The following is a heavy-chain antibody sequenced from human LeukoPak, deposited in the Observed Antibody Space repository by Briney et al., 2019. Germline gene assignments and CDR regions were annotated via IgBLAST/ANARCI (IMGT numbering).Heavy chain of an antibody. D-gene: IGHD4-23*01. CDR2: IKQDGSEK. Sequence: GGSLRLSCAASGFTFSSYWMSWVRQAPGKGLEWVANIKQDGSEKYYVDSVKGRFTISRDNAENSLYLQMNSLRAEDTAVYYCARDQDYGGNLFDYWGQGTLVTVSS. J-gene: IGHJ4*02. V-gene: IGHV3-7*01. CDR3: ARDQDYGGNLFDY. CDR1: GFTFSSYW.